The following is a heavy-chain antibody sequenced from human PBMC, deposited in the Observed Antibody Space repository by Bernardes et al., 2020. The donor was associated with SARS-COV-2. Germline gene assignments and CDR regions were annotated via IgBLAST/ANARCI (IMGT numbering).Heavy chain of an antibody. D-gene: IGHD4-17*01. Sequence: GGSLRLSCAASGFTFSSYWMHWVRQAPGKGLMWVSRINDGGSTTDYADSVKGRFTISRDDAQNTLFLQMNSLTAEDTAVYYCARAGYYRFDYGDWDYWGQGTLVTVSS. CDR2: INDGGSTT. CDR3: ARAGYYRFDYGDWDY. CDR1: GFTFSSYW. J-gene: IGHJ4*02. V-gene: IGHV3-74*01.